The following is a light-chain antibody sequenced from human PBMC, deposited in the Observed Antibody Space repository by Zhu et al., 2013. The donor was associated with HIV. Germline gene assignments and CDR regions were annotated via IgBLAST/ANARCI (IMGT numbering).Light chain of an antibody. Sequence: ETVMNQSPATVSVSPGKGVTLSCRASQNVRRNLAWYHQRPGQAPTLLIYGASTRASGIGARFSGTGSGTEFTLTIGSLQSEDFALYYCHQYNNWPPTFGQGTKVEI. CDR2: GAS. CDR3: HQYNNWPPT. J-gene: IGKJ1*01. V-gene: IGKV3-15*01. CDR1: QNVRRN.